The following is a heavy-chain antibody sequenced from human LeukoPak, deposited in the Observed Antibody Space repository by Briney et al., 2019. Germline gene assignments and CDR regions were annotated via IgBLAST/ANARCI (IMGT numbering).Heavy chain of an antibody. J-gene: IGHJ4*02. D-gene: IGHD6-19*01. V-gene: IGHV1-2*02. CDR1: GYTFTVYY. CDR3: ARDRISVAGPDY. CDR2: INPNSGVT. Sequence: ASVKVSCKASGYTFTVYYMHWVRQAPGQGLEWMGWINPNSGVTNYAQKFQGRVTMTRDTSITTAYMDLNRLRSDDTAVYYCARDRISVAGPDYWGQGTLVTVSS.